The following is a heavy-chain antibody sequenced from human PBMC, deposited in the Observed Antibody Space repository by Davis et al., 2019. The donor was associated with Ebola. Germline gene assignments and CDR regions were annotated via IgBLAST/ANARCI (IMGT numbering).Heavy chain of an antibody. D-gene: IGHD1-26*01. J-gene: IGHJ4*02. V-gene: IGHV4-39*01. Sequence: MPSETLSLTCTVSGGSISSSSYYWGWIRQPPGKGLEWIGSIYYSGSTYYNPSLKSRVTISVDTSKNQFSLKLSSVTAADTAVYYCYFEVGATKWGQGTLVTVSS. CDR1: GGSISSSSYY. CDR2: IYYSGST. CDR3: YFEVGATK.